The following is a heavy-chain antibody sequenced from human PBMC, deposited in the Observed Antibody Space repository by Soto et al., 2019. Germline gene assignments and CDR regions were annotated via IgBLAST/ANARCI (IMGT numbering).Heavy chain of an antibody. CDR1: GFTFSSYT. CDR2: ISSSSRTI. V-gene: IGHV3-48*02. J-gene: IGHJ4*02. CDR3: AIVPTRALDY. Sequence: EVQLVDSGGGLVQPGGSLRLSCAASGFTFSSYTMNWVRQAPGKGLEWISYISSSSRTIYYADSVKGRFTISRDNAQNSLYLQMASLRYEDTAVYYCAIVPTRALDYWGQGTLVTVSS. D-gene: IGHD1-26*01.